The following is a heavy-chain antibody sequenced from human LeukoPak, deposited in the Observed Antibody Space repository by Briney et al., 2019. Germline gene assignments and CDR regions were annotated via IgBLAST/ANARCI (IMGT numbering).Heavy chain of an antibody. D-gene: IGHD3-10*01. Sequence: PSETLSLTCTVSGYSISSGYYWGWIRQPPGQGLEWIGSIYHSGSTYYNPSLKSRVTISVDTSKNQFSLKLSSVTAADTAVYYCARDLPHYYGSSDSDYWGQGTLVTVSS. CDR2: IYHSGST. CDR3: ARDLPHYYGSSDSDY. J-gene: IGHJ4*02. CDR1: GYSISSGYY. V-gene: IGHV4-38-2*02.